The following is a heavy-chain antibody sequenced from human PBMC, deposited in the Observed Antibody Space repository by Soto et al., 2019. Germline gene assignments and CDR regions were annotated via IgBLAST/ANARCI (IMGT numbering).Heavy chain of an antibody. CDR3: ARQRITMVRGVITLFDS. Sequence: SETLSLTCDVSGDTISTGGYTWAWIRQPPGKALEWIGHTYHSGNPYYNPSLKSRVIISVDRSKNQFSLKLSSVTAADTAVYYCARQRITMVRGVITLFDSWGQGTLVTVSS. D-gene: IGHD3-10*01. CDR1: GDTISTGGYT. J-gene: IGHJ4*02. V-gene: IGHV4-30-2*01. CDR2: TYHSGNP.